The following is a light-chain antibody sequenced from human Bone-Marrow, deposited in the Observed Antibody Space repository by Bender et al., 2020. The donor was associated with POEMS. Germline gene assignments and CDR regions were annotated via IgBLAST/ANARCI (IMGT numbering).Light chain of an antibody. CDR2: DVT. CDR3: CSYASSSTLV. J-gene: IGLJ3*02. V-gene: IGLV2-14*03. Sequence: QSALTQPASVSGSPGQSITISCTGTSTDIGTYTYVSWYQQHPGKAPKLMIFDVTNRPSGVSNRFSGSKSGNTASLTISGLQAEDEAHYYCCSYASSSTLVFGGGTKLTVL. CDR1: STDIGTYTY.